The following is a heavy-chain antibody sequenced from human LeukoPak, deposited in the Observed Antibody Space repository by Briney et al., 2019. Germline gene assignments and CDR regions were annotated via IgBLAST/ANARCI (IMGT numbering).Heavy chain of an antibody. J-gene: IGHJ3*02. CDR3: ARDKWLRNYYDSSGYYLGAFDI. Sequence: GGSLRLSCAASGFTFSSYEMNWVRQAPGKGLEWVSYISSSGSTIYYADSVKGRFTIPRDNAKNSLYLQMNSLRAEDTAVYYCARDKWLRNYYDSSGYYLGAFDIWGQGTMVTVSS. CDR2: ISSSGSTI. V-gene: IGHV3-48*03. CDR1: GFTFSSYE. D-gene: IGHD3-22*01.